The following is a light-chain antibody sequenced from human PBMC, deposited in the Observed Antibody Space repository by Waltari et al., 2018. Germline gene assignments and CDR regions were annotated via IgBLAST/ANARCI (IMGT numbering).Light chain of an antibody. CDR2: EVS. CDR3: SSYTSSSTLYV. J-gene: IGLJ1*01. V-gene: IGLV2-14*01. Sequence: QSALTQPASVSGSPGQSITISCTGTSSYVGGYNYVSWYQQHPGNAPKLMIYEVSNRPSGVSNRFSGSKSGNTASLTISGLQAEDEAYYYCSSYTSSSTLYVFGTGTKVTVL. CDR1: SSYVGGYNY.